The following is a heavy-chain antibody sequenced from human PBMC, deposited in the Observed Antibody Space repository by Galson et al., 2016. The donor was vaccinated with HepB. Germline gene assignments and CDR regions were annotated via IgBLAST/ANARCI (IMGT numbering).Heavy chain of an antibody. D-gene: IGHD6-13*01. V-gene: IGHV5-51*01. J-gene: IGHJ6*01. Sequence: QSGAEVKKPGESLQISCQGSGFSFTTYWIAWVRQMPDKGLQWLGSIQPGDSRTQYSPSFQGQVTFSVDKSINTSYRHWSSLTASDTAMYYCARRAAAVGTRYGLDVWGQGTTVTVSS. CDR3: ARRAAAVGTRYGLDV. CDR1: GFSFTTYW. CDR2: IQPGDSRT.